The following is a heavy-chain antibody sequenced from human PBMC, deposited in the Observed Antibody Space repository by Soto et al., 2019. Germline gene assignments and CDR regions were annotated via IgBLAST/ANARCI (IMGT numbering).Heavy chain of an antibody. V-gene: IGHV3-23*01. Sequence: EVQLLESGGGLVPPAGSLRLSCAASGFTFTSYAMSWVRQAPGKGLEWVSLISASGGSTYYANSVKGRFTISRDDSKNAVYLQLDSLRAEDTAVYYCAKQRGYSSGWYGAFDIWGQGTMVTVSS. J-gene: IGHJ3*02. D-gene: IGHD6-19*01. CDR2: ISASGGST. CDR1: GFTFTSYA. CDR3: AKQRGYSSGWYGAFDI.